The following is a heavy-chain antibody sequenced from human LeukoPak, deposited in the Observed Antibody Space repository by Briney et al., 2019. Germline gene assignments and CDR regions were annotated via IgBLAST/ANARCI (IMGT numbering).Heavy chain of an antibody. D-gene: IGHD3-22*01. Sequence: ASVKVSCKASGGTFSSYAISWVRQAPGQGLEWMGGIIPIFGTANYAQKFQGRVTITADKSTSTAYMELSSLRSEDTAVYYCARALGRAYDSSGYYNFDYWGQGTLVTVSS. CDR2: IIPIFGTA. CDR3: ARALGRAYDSSGYYNFDY. J-gene: IGHJ4*02. V-gene: IGHV1-69*06. CDR1: GGTFSSYA.